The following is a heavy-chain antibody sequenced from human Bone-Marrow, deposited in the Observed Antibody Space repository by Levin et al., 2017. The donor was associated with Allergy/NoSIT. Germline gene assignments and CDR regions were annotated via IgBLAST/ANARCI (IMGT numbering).Heavy chain of an antibody. D-gene: IGHD5-12*01. CDR2: IYSGGST. V-gene: IGHV3-53*01. CDR1: GFTVSNYY. Sequence: ETLSLTCAASGFTVSNYYMNWVRQAPGKGLEWVSVIYSGGSTYYADSVKGRFTISRDNFRNTLYLQMNSLRAEDTAVYYCASSTGHDLFDYWGQGTLVTVSS. J-gene: IGHJ4*02. CDR3: ASSTGHDLFDY.